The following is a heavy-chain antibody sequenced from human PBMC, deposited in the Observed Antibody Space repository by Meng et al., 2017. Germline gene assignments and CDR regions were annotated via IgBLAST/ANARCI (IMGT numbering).Heavy chain of an antibody. V-gene: IGHV4-59*01. J-gene: IGHJ6*02. D-gene: IGHD3-9*01. CDR3: ARENFEVIRYFDWSREDEAEGYFYYGMDV. Sequence: GSLRLSCTVSGGSISSNYWSWIRQPPGIGLEWIGNIYYSGTTNYNPSLKSRVTISVDTSKNQFSLILSSVTAADTGGYYCARENFEVIRYFDWSREDEAEGYFYYGMDVWGQGTMVTVSS. CDR1: GGSISSNY. CDR2: IYYSGTT.